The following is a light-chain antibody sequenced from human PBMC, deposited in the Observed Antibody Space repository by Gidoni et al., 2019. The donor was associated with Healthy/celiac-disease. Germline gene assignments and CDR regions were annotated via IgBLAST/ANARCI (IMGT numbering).Light chain of an antibody. CDR1: HGIRSD. Sequence: AIQMTQSPSSMSASVGARVTITCRTSHGIRSDLGWYQQKPGEAPKLLIYAASSLQSGVTSRFSGSGSGSDFTLTISSLQPEDFATYYCLQDYNYPWTFGQGTKVEIK. CDR2: AAS. J-gene: IGKJ1*01. CDR3: LQDYNYPWT. V-gene: IGKV1-6*01.